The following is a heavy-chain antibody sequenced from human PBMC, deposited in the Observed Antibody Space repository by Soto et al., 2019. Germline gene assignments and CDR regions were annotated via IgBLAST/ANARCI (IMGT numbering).Heavy chain of an antibody. CDR2: ISHDGSKR. CDR1: GFTFSDFG. D-gene: IGHD3-22*01. CDR3: AKTATYVDGYDNTGYSSEDY. V-gene: IGHV3-30*18. Sequence: GGSLRLFCEVSGFTFSDFGLDWVRQAPGKGLEWVAIISHDGSKRFYADSVKGRFTISRDNSKNTLYLQMSSLRPEDTALYYCAKTATYVDGYDNTGYSSEDYWGHGTLVTVSS. J-gene: IGHJ4*01.